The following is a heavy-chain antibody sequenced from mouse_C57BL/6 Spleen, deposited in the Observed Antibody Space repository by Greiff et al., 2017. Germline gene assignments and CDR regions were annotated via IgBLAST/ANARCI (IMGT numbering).Heavy chain of an antibody. J-gene: IGHJ4*01. CDR2: INPGSGGT. D-gene: IGHD6-1*01. CDR1: GYAFTNYL. Sequence: QVQLQQSGAELVRPGTSVKVSCKASGYAFTNYLIEWVKQRPGQGLEWIGVINPGSGGTNYNEKFKGKATLTADKSSSTAYMQLSSLTSEDSAVYFCARGGPSRAMDYWGQGTSVTVSS. CDR3: ARGGPSRAMDY. V-gene: IGHV1-54*01.